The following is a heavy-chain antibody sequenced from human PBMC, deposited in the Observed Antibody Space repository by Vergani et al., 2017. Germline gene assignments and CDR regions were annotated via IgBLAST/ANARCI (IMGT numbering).Heavy chain of an antibody. CDR2: IYTSGST. D-gene: IGHD2-8*02. V-gene: IGHV4-61*02. CDR3: ARGALTGKNWFDP. CDR1: GGSISSGSYY. J-gene: IGHJ5*02. Sequence: QVQLQESGPGLVKPSQTLSLTCTVSGGSISSGSYYWSWIRQPAGKGLEWIGRIYTSGSTNYNPSLKSRFNISVDTSKNQFSLKLSSVTAADTAVYYCARGALTGKNWFDPWGQGTLVTVSS.